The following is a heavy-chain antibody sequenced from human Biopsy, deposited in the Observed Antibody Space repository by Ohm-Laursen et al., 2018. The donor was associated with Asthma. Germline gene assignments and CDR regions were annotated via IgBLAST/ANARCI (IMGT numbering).Heavy chain of an antibody. CDR3: ARGISRVTGLFDHFDS. Sequence: SETLSLTCTVSGGSMSSSSYYWGWIRQPPGKGLKWMGSISYTGSAYHNPSLKSRVTISVDTSKNHFSLKLRSVTAADAAVYYCARGISRVTGLFDHFDSWGQGTLVTVSS. V-gene: IGHV4-39*02. J-gene: IGHJ4*02. CDR2: ISYTGSA. D-gene: IGHD2-21*02. CDR1: GGSMSSSSYY.